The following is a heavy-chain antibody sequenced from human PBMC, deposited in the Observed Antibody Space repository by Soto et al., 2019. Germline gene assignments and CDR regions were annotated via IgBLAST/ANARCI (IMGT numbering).Heavy chain of an antibody. CDR1: GFTFSNYA. CDR3: AREGALKPFSS. CDR2: ISGSGGST. Sequence: PGGSLRLSCAASGFTFSNYAISWVRQAPGKGLEWVSSISGSGGSTYYADSVRGRFTTSRDNAKNSVYLQMDSLRVEDTAVYYCAREGALKPFSSWGQGALVTVSS. J-gene: IGHJ5*02. V-gene: IGHV3-23*01.